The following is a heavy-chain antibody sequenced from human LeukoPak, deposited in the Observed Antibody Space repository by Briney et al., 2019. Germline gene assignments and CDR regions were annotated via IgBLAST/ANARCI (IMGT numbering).Heavy chain of an antibody. CDR3: ARGGQQLTTNWFDP. Sequence: ASVKVSCKASGYTFTGYYMHWVRQAPGQGLEWMGGIIPIFGTANYAQKFQGRVTITADESTSTAYMELSSLRSEDTAVYYCARGGQQLTTNWFDPWGQGTLVTVSS. D-gene: IGHD6-13*01. J-gene: IGHJ5*02. V-gene: IGHV1-69*13. CDR1: GYTFTGYY. CDR2: IIPIFGTA.